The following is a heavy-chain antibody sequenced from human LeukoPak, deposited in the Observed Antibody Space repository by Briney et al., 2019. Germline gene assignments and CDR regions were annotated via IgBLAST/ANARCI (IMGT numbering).Heavy chain of an antibody. D-gene: IGHD2-21*02. CDR1: GCTFTSYD. V-gene: IGHV1-8*01. CDR3: ARGAAYCGGDCYSLDY. CDR2: MNPNSGNT. Sequence: ASVKVSCKASGCTFTSYDINWVRQATGQGLEWMGWMNPNSGNTGYAQKFQGRVTMTRNTSISTAYMELSSLRSEDTAVYYCARGAAYCGGDCYSLDYWGQGTLVSVSS. J-gene: IGHJ4*02.